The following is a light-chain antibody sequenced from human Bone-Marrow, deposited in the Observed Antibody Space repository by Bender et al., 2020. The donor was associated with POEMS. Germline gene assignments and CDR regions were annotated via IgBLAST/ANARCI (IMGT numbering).Light chain of an antibody. J-gene: IGLJ3*02. CDR1: NSNIGTGYD. CDR2: GNN. Sequence: QSVLTQPPSVSGAPGQRVTISFTGSNSNIGTGYDVHLYQQLPGTAPQLLIYGNNNRPSGVPDRFSGSRSGTSASLSISGLQSEDEADYYCAVWDDSLNGWVFGGGTKLTVL. CDR3: AVWDDSLNGWV. V-gene: IGLV1-50*01.